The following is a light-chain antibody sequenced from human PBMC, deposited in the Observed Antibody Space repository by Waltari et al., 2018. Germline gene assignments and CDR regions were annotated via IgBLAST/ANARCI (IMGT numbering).Light chain of an antibody. CDR3: QKYGTVPAT. V-gene: IGKV3-20*01. J-gene: IGKJ1*01. Sequence: ELVLTQSPGTLSLSPGERATLSCSASPSVSRTLAWYQQKPGQAPRLLIYDPSTRATGIPDRFSGSGSGTDFSLTISRVEPEDFAVYYCQKYGTVPATFGQGTKVEIK. CDR2: DPS. CDR1: PSVSRT.